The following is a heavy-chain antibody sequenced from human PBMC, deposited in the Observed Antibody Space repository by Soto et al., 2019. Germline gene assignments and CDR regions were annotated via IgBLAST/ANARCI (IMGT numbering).Heavy chain of an antibody. Sequence: PSETLSLTCTVSGGSLSSGGYYWSWIRQHPGKGLEWIGYIYYSGSTNYNPSLKSRVTISVDTSKNQFSLKLSSVTAADTAVYYCARTYYYYYYGMDVWGQGTTVTVSS. CDR1: GGSLSSGGYY. CDR2: IYYSGST. J-gene: IGHJ6*02. CDR3: ARTYYYYYYGMDV. V-gene: IGHV4-31*03.